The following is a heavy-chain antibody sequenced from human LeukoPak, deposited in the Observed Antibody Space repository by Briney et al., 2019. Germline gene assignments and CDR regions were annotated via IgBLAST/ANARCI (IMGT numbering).Heavy chain of an antibody. V-gene: IGHV3-33*06. Sequence: AGTSLRLSCAASGFTFRSHGMHWVRQAPGKGLEWVAFIWYDGSNKYYTDSVKGRFTISRDNSKDTLYLQMNSLRAEDTAVYYCAKDSAWFELYYFDYWGQGTLVTVSS. CDR3: AKDSAWFELYYFDY. CDR2: IWYDGSNK. CDR1: GFTFRSHG. D-gene: IGHD3-10*01. J-gene: IGHJ4*02.